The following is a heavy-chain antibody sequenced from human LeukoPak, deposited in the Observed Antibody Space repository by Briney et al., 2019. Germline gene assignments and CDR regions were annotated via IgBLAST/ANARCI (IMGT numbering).Heavy chain of an antibody. Sequence: GGSLRLSXAASGFTFTRHWMHWVRQTPGKGLEWVSRIKTDGTNTIYADFVKGRFTISRDNARNTLYLQMSSLRAGDTAVYYCGGSEDGYIDYWGQGTLVTVSS. CDR3: GGSEDGYIDY. CDR2: IKTDGTNT. D-gene: IGHD5-24*01. CDR1: GFTFTRHW. V-gene: IGHV3-74*01. J-gene: IGHJ4*02.